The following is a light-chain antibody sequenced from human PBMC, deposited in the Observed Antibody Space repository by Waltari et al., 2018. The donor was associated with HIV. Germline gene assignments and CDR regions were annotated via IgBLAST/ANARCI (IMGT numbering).Light chain of an antibody. V-gene: IGKV3-15*01. Sequence: EIVMTPSPATLSVSPGERATLSCRASQSVGSYLAWYQQIPGQPPKLLIDAASTRATGIPDRFSGSGSGTDFTLTISSLQSEDFAVYYCQQYNDWPFFGGGTKLEIK. CDR1: QSVGSY. CDR3: QQYNDWPF. CDR2: AAS. J-gene: IGKJ4*01.